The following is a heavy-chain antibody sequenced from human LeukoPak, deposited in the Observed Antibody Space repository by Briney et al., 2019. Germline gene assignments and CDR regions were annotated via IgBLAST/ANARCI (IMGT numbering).Heavy chain of an antibody. V-gene: IGHV4-59*01. Sequence: SETLSLTCTVSGGSISSYYWSWIRQPPGKGLEWIGYIYYSGSTNYNPSPTSRATISVDTSTNQFSLKLSSVTAADTAVYYCASAEXYXXXXXGXXFHYXXQGTLVX. CDR3: ASAEXYXXXXXGXXFHY. J-gene: IGHJ4*02. D-gene: IGHD1-14*01. CDR2: IYYSGST. CDR1: GGSISSYY.